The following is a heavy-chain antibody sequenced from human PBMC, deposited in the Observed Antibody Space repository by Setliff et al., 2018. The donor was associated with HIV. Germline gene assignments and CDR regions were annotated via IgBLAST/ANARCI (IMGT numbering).Heavy chain of an antibody. Sequence: PGGSLRLSCAASGFTFGTYAMSWVRQAPGNGLEWVSSISDIGDSTYYADSVKDRFTISRDNSKNMLYLQMNSLRAEDTAVYYCAKDSGYSGYLGQDAFDIWGQGTMVTVSS. J-gene: IGHJ3*02. V-gene: IGHV3-23*01. CDR1: GFTFGTYA. D-gene: IGHD5-12*01. CDR2: ISDIGDST. CDR3: AKDSGYSGYLGQDAFDI.